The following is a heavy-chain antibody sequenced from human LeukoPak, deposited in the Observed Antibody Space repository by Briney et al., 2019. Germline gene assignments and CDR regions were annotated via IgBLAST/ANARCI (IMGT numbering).Heavy chain of an antibody. D-gene: IGHD3-10*01. J-gene: IGHJ4*02. V-gene: IGHV3-7*03. Sequence: GGSLRLSCAASGFTFSSYSMCWVRQAPGKGLEWVANIKEDGGEKFHVDSVKGRFTISRDNAKNSEYLQMNSLRAEDTAVYYCARKIYGSENYIDYWGQGTLVTVSS. CDR2: IKEDGGEK. CDR1: GFTFSSYS. CDR3: ARKIYGSENYIDY.